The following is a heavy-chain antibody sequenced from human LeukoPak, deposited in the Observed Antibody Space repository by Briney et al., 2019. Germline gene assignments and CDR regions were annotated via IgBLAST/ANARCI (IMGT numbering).Heavy chain of an antibody. D-gene: IGHD2-15*01. CDR3: ARGSVGTPPPFDY. J-gene: IGHJ4*02. Sequence: PGGSLRLSCAASGFTFSSYSMNWVRQAPGKGLEWVSSISSSSSYIYYADSVKGRFTISRDSSTLYLQMNSLRTEDTAVYYCARGSVGTPPPFDYWGQGTLVTVSS. CDR2: ISSSSSYI. V-gene: IGHV3-21*01. CDR1: GFTFSSYS.